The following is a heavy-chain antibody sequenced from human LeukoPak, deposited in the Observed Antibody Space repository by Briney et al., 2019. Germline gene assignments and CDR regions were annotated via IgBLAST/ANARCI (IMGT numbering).Heavy chain of an antibody. CDR2: INPSGGST. Sequence: ASVKVSCKASGYTFTSYYMHWVRQAPGQGLEWMGIINPSGGSTSYAQKFQGRVTMTRDTSTSTVYMELRSLRSDDTAVYYCARVVVVERFFDYWGQGTLVTVSS. J-gene: IGHJ4*02. CDR3: ARVVVVERFFDY. V-gene: IGHV1-46*01. D-gene: IGHD2-15*01. CDR1: GYTFTSYY.